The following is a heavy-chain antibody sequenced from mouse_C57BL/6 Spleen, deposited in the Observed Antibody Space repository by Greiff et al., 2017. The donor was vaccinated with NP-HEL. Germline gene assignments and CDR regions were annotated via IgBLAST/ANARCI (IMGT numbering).Heavy chain of an antibody. CDR2: IYPGDGDT. Sequence: QVQLQQSGPELVKPGASVKISCKASGYAFSSSWMNWVKQRPGKGLEWIGRIYPGDGDTNYNGKFKGKATLTADKSSSTAYMQLSSLTSEDSAVYFCARGGYYDYGDYWGQGTTLTVSS. CDR3: ARGGYYDYGDY. CDR1: GYAFSSSW. J-gene: IGHJ2*01. D-gene: IGHD2-4*01. V-gene: IGHV1-82*01.